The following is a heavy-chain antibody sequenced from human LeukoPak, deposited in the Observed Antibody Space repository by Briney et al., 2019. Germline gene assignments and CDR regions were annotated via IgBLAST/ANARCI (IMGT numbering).Heavy chain of an antibody. V-gene: IGHV3-23*01. CDR2: ISGSGGST. CDR3: TGADSGSYYAYYYYYYGMDV. D-gene: IGHD1-26*01. J-gene: IGHJ6*02. CDR1: GFTFSSYA. Sequence: PGGSLRLSCAASGFTFSSYAMSWVRQAPGKGLEWVSAISGSGGSTYYADSVKGRFTISRDNSKNTLYLQMSSLRAEDTAVYYCTGADSGSYYAYYYYYYGMDVWGQGTTVTVSS.